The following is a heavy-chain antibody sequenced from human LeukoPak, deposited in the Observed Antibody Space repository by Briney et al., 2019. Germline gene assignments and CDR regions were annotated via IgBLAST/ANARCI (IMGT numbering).Heavy chain of an antibody. CDR3: AKSRTDSTIFGVVIFPFDY. D-gene: IGHD3-3*01. J-gene: IGHJ4*02. Sequence: GGSLRLSCAASGFTFSSYAMSWVRQAPGKGLEWVSAISGSGSTYYADSVKGRFTISRDNSKNTLYLQMNSLRAEDTAVYYCAKSRTDSTIFGVVIFPFDYWGQGTLVTVSS. V-gene: IGHV3-23*01. CDR2: ISGSGST. CDR1: GFTFSSYA.